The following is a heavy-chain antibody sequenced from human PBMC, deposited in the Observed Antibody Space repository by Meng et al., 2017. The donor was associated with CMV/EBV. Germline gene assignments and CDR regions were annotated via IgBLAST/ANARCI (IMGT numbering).Heavy chain of an antibody. V-gene: IGHV3-11*01. CDR1: FTLSDDY. D-gene: IGHD4-17*01. CDR2: IGRSGSVR. CDR3: ARIYGDYHGIAARDYFDY. J-gene: IGHJ4*02. Sequence: FTLSDDYMSWIRQAPGKGLEWVSYIGRSGSVRKYADSVKGRFTIFWDNAKNSLYLQMSSLRVDDTAVYYCARIYGDYHGIAARDYFDYWGQGTLVTVSS.